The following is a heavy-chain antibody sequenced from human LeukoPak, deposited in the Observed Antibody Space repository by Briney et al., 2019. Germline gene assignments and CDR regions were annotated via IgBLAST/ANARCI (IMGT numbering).Heavy chain of an antibody. CDR1: GYTFTNYY. Sequence: ASVTVSFKASGYTFTNYYIHWVRQAPGQGLEWMGWINPISGGTNYAQKFQGRVTMTRDTSITTAYMDLSRLRSDDTAVYYCARIYYYDTSGYYYWGQGTLVTVSS. J-gene: IGHJ4*02. CDR2: INPISGGT. V-gene: IGHV1-2*02. CDR3: ARIYYYDTSGYYY. D-gene: IGHD3-22*01.